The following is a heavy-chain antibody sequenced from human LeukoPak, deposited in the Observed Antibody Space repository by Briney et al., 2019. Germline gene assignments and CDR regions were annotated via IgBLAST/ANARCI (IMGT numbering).Heavy chain of an antibody. Sequence: GGSLRLSCAASGFTFRSYEMNWVRQAPGKGLEWISYISSSGDTIYYADSGKGRFTISRDNAQSSLHLQMNGLSVEDTAVYYCASRSRDYWGQGTLVTVSS. CDR2: ISSSGDTI. CDR1: GFTFRSYE. CDR3: ASRSRDY. V-gene: IGHV3-48*03. D-gene: IGHD6-19*01. J-gene: IGHJ4*02.